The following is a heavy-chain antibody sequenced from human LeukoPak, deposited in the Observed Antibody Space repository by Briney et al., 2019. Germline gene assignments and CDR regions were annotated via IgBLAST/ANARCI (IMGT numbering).Heavy chain of an antibody. Sequence: GGSLRLSCAASGFTFSSYAMHWVRQAPGKGLEWVAVISYDGSNKYYADSVKGRFTISRDNSKNTLYLQMNSLRAEDTAVYYCAGGGYSYGHIDYWGQGTLVTVSS. V-gene: IGHV3-30-3*01. CDR3: AGGGYSYGHIDY. D-gene: IGHD5-18*01. CDR2: ISYDGSNK. CDR1: GFTFSSYA. J-gene: IGHJ4*02.